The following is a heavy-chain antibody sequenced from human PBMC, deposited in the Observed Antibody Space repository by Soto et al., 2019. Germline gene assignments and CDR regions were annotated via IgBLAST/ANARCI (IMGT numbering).Heavy chain of an antibody. V-gene: IGHV1-8*01. Sequence: QVQLVQSGAEVKKPGASVKVSCKASGYTFTSYDINWVRQATGHGLEWMGWMNPNSGNTGYAQKFQGRVTMTRNTSISTAYMDLSSLRSEDTAVYYCARGPVSSSPSAIAFDIWGQGTMVTVSS. J-gene: IGHJ3*02. CDR2: MNPNSGNT. CDR1: GYTFTSYD. CDR3: ARGPVSSSPSAIAFDI. D-gene: IGHD6-6*01.